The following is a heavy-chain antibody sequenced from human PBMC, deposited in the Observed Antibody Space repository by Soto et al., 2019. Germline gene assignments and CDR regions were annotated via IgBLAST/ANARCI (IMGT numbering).Heavy chain of an antibody. V-gene: IGHV2-5*01. D-gene: IGHD3-3*01. CDR1: DSSLNTNGVG. CDR2: LYFNDDK. J-gene: IGHJ4*02. CDR3: VHPVYGGVVLYYFDY. Sequence: SCATLVNLTQTLTLTCTFSDSSLNTNGVGVGCIRQPPGKALEWLALLYFNDDKRYSPSLQSRLNITKDTSKNQVVLTIANKEPVDTATYYCVHPVYGGVVLYYFDYWGQGTLVTVSS.